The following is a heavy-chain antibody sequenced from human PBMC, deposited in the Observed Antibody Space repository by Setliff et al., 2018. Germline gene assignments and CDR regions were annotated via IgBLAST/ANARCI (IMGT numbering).Heavy chain of an antibody. D-gene: IGHD3-22*01. CDR1: GFAFSGDD. J-gene: IGHJ4*02. CDR3: AKDYDSSGYPRYYFDY. V-gene: IGHV3-48*03. Sequence: GGSLRLSCAGSGFAFSGDDMHWVRQAPGKGLEWVSYINNRGDTIYYADSVKGRFTISRDNAKNSLYLQMNSLRAEDMALYYCAKDYDSSGYPRYYFDYWGQGTLVTVSS. CDR2: INNRGDTI.